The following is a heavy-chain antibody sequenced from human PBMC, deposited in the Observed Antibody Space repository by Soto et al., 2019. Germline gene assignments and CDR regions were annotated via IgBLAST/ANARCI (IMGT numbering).Heavy chain of an antibody. J-gene: IGHJ4*02. Sequence: GGSVKVSCKASGGTFSSYAISWVGQAPGQGVEWMGGIIPIFGTANYAQKFQGRVTITADESTSTAYMELSSLRSEDTAVYYCATVKGYYQLQDQGGYFDYWGQGTLVTVSS. CDR2: IIPIFGTA. CDR3: ATVKGYYQLQDQGGYFDY. D-gene: IGHD2-2*01. CDR1: GGTFSSYA. V-gene: IGHV1-69*13.